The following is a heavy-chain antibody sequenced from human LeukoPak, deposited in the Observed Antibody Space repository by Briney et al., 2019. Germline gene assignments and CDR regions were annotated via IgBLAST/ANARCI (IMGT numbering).Heavy chain of an antibody. CDR1: GGTFSSYA. CDR2: IIPIFGTA. D-gene: IGHD3-10*01. CDR3: ARDNTPTRGRFGELSENYYYYGMDV. Sequence: ASVKVSCKASGGTFSSYAISWVRQAPGQGLEWMGGIIPIFGTANYAQKFQGRVTITADKSTSTAYMELSSLRSEDTAVYYCARDNTPTRGRFGELSENYYYYGMDVWGKGTTVTVSS. J-gene: IGHJ6*04. V-gene: IGHV1-69*06.